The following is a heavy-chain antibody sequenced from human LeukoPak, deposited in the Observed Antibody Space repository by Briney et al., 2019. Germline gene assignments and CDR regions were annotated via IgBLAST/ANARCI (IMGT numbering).Heavy chain of an antibody. CDR1: GFIVSRNY. D-gene: IGHD3-16*01. J-gene: IGHJ3*02. CDR3: YGIHLGDSFDI. Sequence: PGGSLRPSCAASGFIVSRNYMGWVRQAPGKGLEWVSALSSKYETYYADSVKGRFTISRDNSENTLYLQMNALRAEDTALYYCYGIHLGDSFDIWGRGTMVIGFS. CDR2: LSSKYET. V-gene: IGHV3-53*01.